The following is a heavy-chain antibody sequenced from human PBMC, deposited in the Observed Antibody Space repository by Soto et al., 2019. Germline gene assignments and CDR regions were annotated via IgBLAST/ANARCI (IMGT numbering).Heavy chain of an antibody. CDR3: ARGGYYDFWRGSPHWFDP. J-gene: IGHJ5*02. V-gene: IGHV1-8*02. CDR1: GYTFTAFG. D-gene: IGHD3-3*01. Sequence: GASVKVSCKASGYTFTAFGISWVRQAPGQGLEWMGWINPHSGNTGYAQKFQGRVTLTRNTSTSTGYMELSSLRSDDTAVYYCARGGYYDFWRGSPHWFDPWGQGTLVTVSS. CDR2: INPHSGNT.